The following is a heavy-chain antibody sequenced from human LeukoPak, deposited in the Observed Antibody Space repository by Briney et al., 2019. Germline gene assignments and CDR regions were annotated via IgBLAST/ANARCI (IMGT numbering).Heavy chain of an antibody. CDR2: IGGGGVDT. CDR3: AKRGESCSSTNCFKYYFDY. D-gene: IGHD2-2*01. Sequence: GGSLRLSCAASGFTFSSFAMSWVRQAPGKGLEWVSAIGGGGVDTYYADSVKGRFTISRDNSKNTLYLQMNSLRAEDTAVYYCAKRGESCSSTNCFKYYFDYWGQGTLVTVSS. V-gene: IGHV3-23*01. CDR1: GFTFSSFA. J-gene: IGHJ4*02.